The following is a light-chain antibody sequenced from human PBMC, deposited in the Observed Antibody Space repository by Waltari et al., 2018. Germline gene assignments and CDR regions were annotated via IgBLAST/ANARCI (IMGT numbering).Light chain of an antibody. CDR1: QSVTSIS. V-gene: IGKV3-20*01. Sequence: EIVLTQSPGTLSLSPGERATLSCRASQSVTSISLGWNQQNLGQTPRLLIYGTSTRATGIPDRFSGGGSGTDFTLTISRLEPEDFAVYYCQQYDGEVLTFGGGTKVEI. J-gene: IGKJ4*01. CDR2: GTS. CDR3: QQYDGEVLT.